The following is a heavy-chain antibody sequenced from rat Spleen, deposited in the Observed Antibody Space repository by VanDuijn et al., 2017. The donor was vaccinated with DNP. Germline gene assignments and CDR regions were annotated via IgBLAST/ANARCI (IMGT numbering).Heavy chain of an antibody. J-gene: IGHJ2*01. CDR1: GFIFSNYW. V-gene: IGHV5-31*01. Sequence: EVQLVESGGGPVQPGRSLKLSCVASGFIFSNYWMTWIRQAPGKGLEWVASITITGGGTYYTDSVKGRFTISRDNAKSTLHLQVNSLRSEDTAAYYCVSRPPPTRGPFDYWGQGVMVTVSS. D-gene: IGHD1-4*01. CDR3: VSRPPPTRGPFDY. CDR2: ITITGGGT.